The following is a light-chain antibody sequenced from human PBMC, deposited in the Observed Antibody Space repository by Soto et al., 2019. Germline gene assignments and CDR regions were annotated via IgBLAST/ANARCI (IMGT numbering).Light chain of an antibody. Sequence: DIQMTQSPSSLSASVGDRVSITCQASQDIRTSLSWFQQKPGRAPKLLIYGASYLETGVPSRFRGSGSGTDFTFTISSLQPEDIATYYCQHHHSLPPFTFGPGTRVDVK. J-gene: IGKJ3*01. CDR3: QHHHSLPPFT. V-gene: IGKV1-33*01. CDR2: GAS. CDR1: QDIRTS.